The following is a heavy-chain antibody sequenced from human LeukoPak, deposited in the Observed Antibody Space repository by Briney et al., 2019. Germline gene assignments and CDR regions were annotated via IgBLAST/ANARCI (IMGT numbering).Heavy chain of an antibody. J-gene: IGHJ2*01. CDR1: GYDFTSHG. Sequence: ASVKISCKTSGYDFTSHGIFWVRQAPGQGLEWMGGIIPIFGTANYAQKFQGRVTITADESTSTAYMELSSLRSEDTAVYYCARDPLVGHWYFDLWGRGTLVTVSS. CDR2: IIPIFGTA. D-gene: IGHD1-26*01. CDR3: ARDPLVGHWYFDL. V-gene: IGHV1-69*13.